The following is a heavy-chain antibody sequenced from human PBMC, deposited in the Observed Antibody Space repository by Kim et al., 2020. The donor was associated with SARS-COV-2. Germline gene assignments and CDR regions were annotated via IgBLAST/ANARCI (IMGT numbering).Heavy chain of an antibody. CDR3: ARGYSSGYYWYFDL. Sequence: ADSRTARFTISRDNTKSTLYLQINSLRAEDTAVYYCARGYSSGYYWYFDLWGRGTLVTVSS. J-gene: IGHJ2*01. D-gene: IGHD3-22*01. V-gene: IGHV3-30*01.